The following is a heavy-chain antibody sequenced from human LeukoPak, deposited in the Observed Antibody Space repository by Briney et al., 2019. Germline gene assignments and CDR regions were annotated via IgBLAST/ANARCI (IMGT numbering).Heavy chain of an antibody. Sequence: PGGSLRLSCAASGFTFSSFVMHWVRQAPGKGLEWVAFILYDADYEYYADSVRGRFTISRDNAKNSLYLQMNSLRAEDTAVYYCAREVNKYLDYWGQGTLVTVSS. J-gene: IGHJ4*02. CDR1: GFTFSSFV. CDR2: ILYDADYE. V-gene: IGHV3-30*02. D-gene: IGHD1/OR15-1a*01. CDR3: AREVNKYLDY.